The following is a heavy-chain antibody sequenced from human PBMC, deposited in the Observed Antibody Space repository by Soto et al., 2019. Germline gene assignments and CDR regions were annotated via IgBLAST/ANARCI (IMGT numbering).Heavy chain of an antibody. CDR1: GYTFTDHG. V-gene: IGHV1-18*01. D-gene: IGHD3-10*01. CDR3: AREVEGSYSPADF. J-gene: IGHJ4*02. Sequence: QAQLVQSGPEEKKPWASVTVSCKTSGYTFTDHGIDWVRQAPGLGLEWVGWVSSYDGNTNYAYNLKDRVIMTTDASTSTAYMELRGLRSDDTAVYYCAREVEGSYSPADFWGQGTPVTVPS. CDR2: VSSYDGNT.